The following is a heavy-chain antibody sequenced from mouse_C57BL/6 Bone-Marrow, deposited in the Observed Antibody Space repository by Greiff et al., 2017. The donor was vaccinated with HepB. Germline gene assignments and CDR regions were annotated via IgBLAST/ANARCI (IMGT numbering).Heavy chain of an antibody. V-gene: IGHV1-74*01. Sequence: QVQLQQPGAELVKPGASVKVSCKASGYTFTSYWMHWVKQRPGQGLEWIGRIHPSDSDTNYNQKFKGKATLTVDKSSSTAYMQLSSLTSGDSAVYYCAGTVVAEGFAYWGQGTLVTVSA. CDR2: IHPSDSDT. CDR1: GYTFTSYW. D-gene: IGHD1-1*01. CDR3: AGTVVAEGFAY. J-gene: IGHJ3*01.